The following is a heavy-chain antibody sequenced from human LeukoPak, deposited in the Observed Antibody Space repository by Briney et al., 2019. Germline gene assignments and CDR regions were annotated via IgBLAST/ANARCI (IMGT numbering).Heavy chain of an antibody. CDR3: ARLDTMRSGSYNYYYYMDV. J-gene: IGHJ6*03. CDR2: INHSGST. Sequence: SETLSLTCAVYGGSFSGYYWSWIRQPPGKGLEWIGEINHSGSTNYNPSLKSRVTISVDTSKNQFSLKLSSVTAADTAVYYCARLDTMRSGSYNYYYYMDVWGKGTTVTISS. D-gene: IGHD3-10*01. CDR1: GGSFSGYY. V-gene: IGHV4-34*01.